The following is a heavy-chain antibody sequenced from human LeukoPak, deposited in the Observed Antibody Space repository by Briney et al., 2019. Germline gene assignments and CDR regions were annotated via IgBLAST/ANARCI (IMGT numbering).Heavy chain of an antibody. D-gene: IGHD3-10*01. Sequence: SETLSLTCTVSGGSISPYYWSWIRQPPGKGLEWIGYIYHRGSTNYNPSLKSRVTISIDTSKNQFSLKVSSVTAADTAVYYCVRHCYASGSDPLCYFDYWGQGTLVAVSS. CDR3: VRHCYASGSDPLCYFDY. CDR1: GGSISPYY. V-gene: IGHV4-59*08. CDR2: IYHRGST. J-gene: IGHJ4*02.